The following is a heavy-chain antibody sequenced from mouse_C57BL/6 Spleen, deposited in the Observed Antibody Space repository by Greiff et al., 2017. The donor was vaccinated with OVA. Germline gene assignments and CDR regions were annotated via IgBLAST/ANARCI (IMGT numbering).Heavy chain of an antibody. J-gene: IGHJ4*01. CDR3: ARYGPYYAMDY. D-gene: IGHD1-1*01. CDR1: GFTFSDYG. V-gene: IGHV5-17*01. CDR2: ISSGSSTI. Sequence: DVQLVESGGGLVKPGGSLKLSCAASGFTFSDYGMHWVRQAPEKGLEWVAYISSGSSTIYYADTVKGRFTISRDNAKNTLFLQMTSLRSEDTAMYYCARYGPYYAMDYWGQGTSVTVSS.